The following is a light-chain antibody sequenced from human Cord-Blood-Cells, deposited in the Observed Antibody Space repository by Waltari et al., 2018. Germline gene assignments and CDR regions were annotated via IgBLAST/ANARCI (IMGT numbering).Light chain of an antibody. Sequence: DIVLTQSPGTLSLSPGERATLSCRASQSVSSSYLAWYQQKPGQAPRLLIYGASSRATGIPYRCSGSGSGTDFTLTISRLEPEDFAVYYCQQYGSSPSFGQGTKLEIK. J-gene: IGKJ2*03. V-gene: IGKV3-20*01. CDR1: QSVSSSY. CDR3: QQYGSSPS. CDR2: GAS.